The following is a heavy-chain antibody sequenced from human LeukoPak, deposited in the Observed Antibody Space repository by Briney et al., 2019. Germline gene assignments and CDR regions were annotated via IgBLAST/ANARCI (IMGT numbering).Heavy chain of an antibody. CDR2: IYHSGST. J-gene: IGHJ4*02. D-gene: IGHD3-3*02. CDR3: ARDPSLFGVVINPFDY. Sequence: SETLSLTCTVSGYSISSGYYWGWIRQPPGKGLEWIGSIYHSGSTYYNPSLKSRVTISVDTSKNQFSLKLSSVTAADTAVYYCARDPSLFGVVINPFDYWGQGTLVTVSS. V-gene: IGHV4-38-2*02. CDR1: GYSISSGYY.